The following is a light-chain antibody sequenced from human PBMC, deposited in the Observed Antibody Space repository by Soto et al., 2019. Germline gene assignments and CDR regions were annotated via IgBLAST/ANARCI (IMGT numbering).Light chain of an antibody. CDR3: QQYGTSPIT. Sequence: ENVLTQSPGTLSLSPGERATLSCRASQTVSSYLTWYPQRPGQAPGLLIYGASTRATGIPDRFSGSWSGTDFTLTISRLEPEDFAVYYCQQYGTSPITFGQGTRLEIK. CDR1: QTVSSY. J-gene: IGKJ5*01. CDR2: GAS. V-gene: IGKV3-20*01.